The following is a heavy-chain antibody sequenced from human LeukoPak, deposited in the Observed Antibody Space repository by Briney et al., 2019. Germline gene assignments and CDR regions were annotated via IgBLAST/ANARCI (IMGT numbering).Heavy chain of an antibody. D-gene: IGHD5-18*01. V-gene: IGHV3-7*01. CDR1: GFTFSSYW. CDR3: ARDSPEHGYSYGPLDNYFDY. J-gene: IGHJ4*02. CDR2: IGQDGSEE. Sequence: GGSLRLSCAASGFTFSSYWMSWVRQAPGKGLEWVANIGQDGSEEYYVDSVKGRFTISRDNAKNSLHLQMNSLRAEDTAVYYCARDSPEHGYSYGPLDNYFDYWGQGTLVTVSS.